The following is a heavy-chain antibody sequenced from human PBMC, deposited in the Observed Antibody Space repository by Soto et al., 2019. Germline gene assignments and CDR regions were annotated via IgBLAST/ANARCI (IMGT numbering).Heavy chain of an antibody. D-gene: IGHD3-9*01. Sequence: EVLLLESGGGLVQPGGSLRLSCAASGFTFADYAMSWVRQAPGRGLEWVSGIIDTSGNTYYADSVKGRFSISRDNIENTLYLQMNSLPAEDTAVYYCEKDFDGYGLVEFFRHWGQGTLVTVSS. V-gene: IGHV3-23*01. CDR3: EKDFDGYGLVEFFRH. J-gene: IGHJ1*01. CDR2: IIDTSGNT. CDR1: GFTFADYA.